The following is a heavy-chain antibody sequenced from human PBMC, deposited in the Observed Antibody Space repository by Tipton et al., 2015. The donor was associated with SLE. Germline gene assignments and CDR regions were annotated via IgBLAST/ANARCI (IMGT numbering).Heavy chain of an antibody. CDR3: ARILGVVKSYYMDV. CDR2: IYHRGTI. V-gene: IGHV4-59*08. Sequence: TLSLTCTVSGGSITNYFWSWIRQPPGKGLEWIGHIYHRGTISYNPSPKSRVTISLDASKNQFSLKLSSVTAADTAVYYCARILGVVKSYYMDVWGKGTTVTVSS. CDR1: GGSITNYF. D-gene: IGHD3-3*01. J-gene: IGHJ6*03.